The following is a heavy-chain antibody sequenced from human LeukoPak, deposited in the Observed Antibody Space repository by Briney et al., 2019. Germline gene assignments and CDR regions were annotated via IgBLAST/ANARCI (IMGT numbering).Heavy chain of an antibody. D-gene: IGHD3-3*01. CDR2: IRQDGSER. CDR1: GFIFIHFW. V-gene: IGHV3-7*01. J-gene: IGHJ6*03. CDR3: ARQSLYYDFWSGYSRDYYYMDV. Sequence: GGSLRLSCEASGFIFIHFWMSWVRQAPGKGLEWVASIRQDGSERYYVDSVKGRFNISRDNAKNSLYLQVNSLRVEDTAIYYCARQSLYYDFWSGYSRDYYYMDVWGKGTTVTVSS.